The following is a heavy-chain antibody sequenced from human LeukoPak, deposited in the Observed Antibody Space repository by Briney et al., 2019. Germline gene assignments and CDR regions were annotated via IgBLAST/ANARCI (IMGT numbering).Heavy chain of an antibody. CDR3: ARGLTTRDY. V-gene: IGHV4-34*01. J-gene: IGHJ4*02. Sequence: SETLSLTCAVYGGSFSGYYWSWIRQPPGKGLEWIGEINHSGSTSYNPSLKSRVTISVDTSKNQFSLKLSSVTAADTAVYYCARGLTTRDYWGQGTLVTVSS. CDR2: INHSGST. CDR1: GGSFSGYY. D-gene: IGHD4-17*01.